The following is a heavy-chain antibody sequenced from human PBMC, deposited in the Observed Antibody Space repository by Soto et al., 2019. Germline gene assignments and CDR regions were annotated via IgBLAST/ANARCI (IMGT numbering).Heavy chain of an antibody. CDR3: AKSLFSRPAAARFDD. CDR2: ISYDGSNK. Sequence: PGGSLRHSCAASGFTFSSYGMHWVRQAPGKGMEWVAVISYDGSNKYYADSVKGRFTISRDNSKNTLYLQMNSRRAEDTGVYYRAKSLFSRPAAARFDDSGQGPLVT. CDR1: GFTFSSYG. J-gene: IGHJ4*02. D-gene: IGHD3-3*02. V-gene: IGHV3-30*18.